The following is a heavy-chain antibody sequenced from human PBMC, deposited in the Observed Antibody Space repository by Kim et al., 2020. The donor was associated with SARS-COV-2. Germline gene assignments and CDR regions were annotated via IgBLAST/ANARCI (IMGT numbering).Heavy chain of an antibody. D-gene: IGHD3-10*01. CDR3: ARENFNRVRGVFDY. V-gene: IGHV3-33*05. Sequence: GGTLRLSCAASGFTFSSYGMHWVRQAPGKGLEWVAVISYDGSNKYYADSVKGRFTISRDNSKNTLYLQMNSLRAEDTAVYYCARENFNRVRGVFDYWGQGTLVTVSS. CDR2: ISYDGSNK. J-gene: IGHJ4*02. CDR1: GFTFSSYG.